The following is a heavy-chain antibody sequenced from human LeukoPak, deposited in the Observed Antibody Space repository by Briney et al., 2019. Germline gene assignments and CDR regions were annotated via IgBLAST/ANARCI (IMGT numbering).Heavy chain of an antibody. CDR1: GFTFSSHW. D-gene: IGHD3-10*01. CDR2: IKYDGSEK. V-gene: IGHV3-7*01. Sequence: GGSLRLSCAASGFTFSSHWMSWVRRAPGKGLEGVASIKYDGSEKYYVESVKGRFTISRDNAKNSLYLQVNSLRAEDTAVYYCASDIVPFGRDYYGMDVWGQGTTVTVSS. J-gene: IGHJ6*02. CDR3: ASDIVPFGRDYYGMDV.